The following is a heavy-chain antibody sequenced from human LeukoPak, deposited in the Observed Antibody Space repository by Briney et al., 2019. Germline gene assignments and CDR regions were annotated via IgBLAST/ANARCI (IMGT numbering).Heavy chain of an antibody. Sequence: KPSQTLPLTCTVSGGSMSSDDYFWNWIRQSPGKGLEWVGYIFYSGTTYYNLSLKSRVSISVDTSKNQFSLNLTSVTAADTAVYLCARFYCSTASCYARYFDIWGRGTLVTVSS. CDR3: ARFYCSTASCYARYFDI. D-gene: IGHD2-2*01. CDR1: GGSMSSDDYF. CDR2: IFYSGTT. J-gene: IGHJ2*01. V-gene: IGHV4-30-4*01.